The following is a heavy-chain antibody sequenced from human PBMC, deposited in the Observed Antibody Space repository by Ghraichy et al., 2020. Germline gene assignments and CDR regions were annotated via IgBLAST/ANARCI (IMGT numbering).Heavy chain of an antibody. Sequence: GGSLRLSCAASGFTFSSYAMSWVRQTPGKGLEWVSAISGSGGSTYYADSVKGRFTISRDNSKNTLYLQMNSLRAEDTAVYYCAKPKNPITMIVVVTPDYWGQGTLVTVSS. CDR3: AKPKNPITMIVVVTPDY. CDR1: GFTFSSYA. D-gene: IGHD3-22*01. J-gene: IGHJ4*02. CDR2: ISGSGGST. V-gene: IGHV3-23*01.